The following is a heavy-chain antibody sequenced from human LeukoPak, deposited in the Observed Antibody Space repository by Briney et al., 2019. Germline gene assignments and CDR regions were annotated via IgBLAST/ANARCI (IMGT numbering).Heavy chain of an antibody. D-gene: IGHD6-13*01. J-gene: IGHJ4*02. CDR3: ARQGDYSSSWYEDY. V-gene: IGHV4-39*01. CDR1: GGSISSSSYY. Sequence: PSETLSLTCTVSGGSISSSSYYWGWIRQPPGKGLEWIGSIYYSGSTYYNPPLKSRVTISVDTSKNQFSLKLSSVTAADTAVYYCARQGDYSSSWYEDYWGQGTLVTVSS. CDR2: IYYSGST.